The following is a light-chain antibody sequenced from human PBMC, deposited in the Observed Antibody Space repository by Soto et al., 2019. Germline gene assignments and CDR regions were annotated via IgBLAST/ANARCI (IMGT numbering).Light chain of an antibody. CDR2: DVS. V-gene: IGLV2-14*01. CDR3: SSYTISSTYV. CDR1: SSDVGGYNF. J-gene: IGLJ1*01. Sequence: QSALTQPASVSGSPGQSIAISCTGTSSDVGGYNFVSWYQQHPDKAPKLMIYDVSHRPSGVSNRFSVSKSGNTASLTISGLQAEDEADYYCSSYTISSTYVFGTGTKLTVL.